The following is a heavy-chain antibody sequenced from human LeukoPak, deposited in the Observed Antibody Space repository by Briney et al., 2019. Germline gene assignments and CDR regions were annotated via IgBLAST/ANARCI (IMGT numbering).Heavy chain of an antibody. V-gene: IGHV3-33*01. CDR2: IWYDGSNK. Sequence: GGSLRLSCAASGFTFSSYGMHWVRQAPGEGLEWGAVIWYDGSNKYYADSVKGRFTTSRDNSKNTLYLQMNSLRAEDTAVYYCARDKAAYYDSSAGGSGMDVWGQGTTVTVSS. D-gene: IGHD3-22*01. CDR1: GFTFSSYG. CDR3: ARDKAAYYDSSAGGSGMDV. J-gene: IGHJ6*02.